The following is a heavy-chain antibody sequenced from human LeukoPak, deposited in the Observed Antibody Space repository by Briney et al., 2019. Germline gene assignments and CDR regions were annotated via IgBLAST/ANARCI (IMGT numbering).Heavy chain of an antibody. CDR1: GYTFTSYG. CDR2: ISACNGNT. D-gene: IGHD6-13*01. V-gene: IGHV1-18*01. CDR3: ARDSEFTGYSSSWYLG. J-gene: IGHJ4*02. Sequence: ASVKVSCKASGYTFTSYGISWVRQAPGQGLEWMGWISACNGNTNYAQKFQGRVTMTRDTSISTVYMELSRLRSDDTAVYYCARDSEFTGYSSSWYLGWGQGTLVTVSS.